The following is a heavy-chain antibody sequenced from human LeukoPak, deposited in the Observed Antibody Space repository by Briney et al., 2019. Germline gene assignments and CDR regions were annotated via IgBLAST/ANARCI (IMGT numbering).Heavy chain of an antibody. CDR1: GGSISSSSYY. V-gene: IGHV4-39*07. J-gene: IGHJ4*02. D-gene: IGHD3-10*01. CDR3: ARGKSDRGVIKVLRD. CDR2: IYYSGST. Sequence: SETLSLTCTVSGGSISSSSYYWGWIRQPPGKGLEWIGSIYYSGSTYYNPSLKSRVTISVDTSKNQFSLKLSSVAAADTAVYYCARGKSDRGVIKVLRDWGQGTLVTVSS.